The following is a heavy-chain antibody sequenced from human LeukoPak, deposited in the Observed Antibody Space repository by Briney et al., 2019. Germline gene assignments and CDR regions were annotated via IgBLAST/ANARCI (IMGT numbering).Heavy chain of an antibody. Sequence: GGSLRLSCAASGFTFSSYSMNWVRQAPGKGLEWVSSISSSSSYIYYADSVKGRFTISRDNAKNSLYLQMNSLRAEDTAVYYCARAAGKNSRCFDYWGQGTLVTVSS. CDR1: GFTFSSYS. CDR2: ISSSSSYI. V-gene: IGHV3-21*01. J-gene: IGHJ4*02. D-gene: IGHD6-13*01. CDR3: ARAAGKNSRCFDY.